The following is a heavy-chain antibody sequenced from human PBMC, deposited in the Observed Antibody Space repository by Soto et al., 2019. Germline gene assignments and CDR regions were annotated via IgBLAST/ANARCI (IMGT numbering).Heavy chain of an antibody. Sequence: PGESLKISCKGSGYSFTSYWIGWVRQMPGKGLEWMGIIYPGESDTRYSPSFQGQVTISADKSISTAYLQWSSLRASDTAMYYCARLSLGRRYYYGMDVWGQGTTVTVSS. CDR1: GYSFTSYW. CDR2: IYPGESDT. J-gene: IGHJ6*02. D-gene: IGHD3-16*01. CDR3: ARLSLGRRYYYGMDV. V-gene: IGHV5-51*01.